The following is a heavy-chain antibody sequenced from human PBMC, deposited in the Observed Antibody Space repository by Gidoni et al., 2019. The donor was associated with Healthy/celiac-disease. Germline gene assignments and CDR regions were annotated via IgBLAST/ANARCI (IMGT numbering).Heavy chain of an antibody. V-gene: IGHV3-11*01. D-gene: IGHD3-9*01. CDR2: ISSSGSTI. CDR3: ARGYYDILTGYYNDY. CDR1: GFPFSDYY. Sequence: QVQLVESGGGLVKPGGSLRLSCAASGFPFSDYYMSWIRQAPGKGLSWVSYISSSGSTIYYADSGKGRSPISRDNAKNSLYLEMNSLRAEDTAVYYCARGYYDILTGYYNDYWGQGTLVTVSS. J-gene: IGHJ4*02.